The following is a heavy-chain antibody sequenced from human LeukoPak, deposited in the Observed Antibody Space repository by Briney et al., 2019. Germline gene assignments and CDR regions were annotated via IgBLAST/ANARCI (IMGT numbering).Heavy chain of an antibody. D-gene: IGHD3-22*01. V-gene: IGHV1-2*02. Sequence: ASVKVSCKASGYTFTGYYMHWVRQAPGQGLEWMGWINPNSGGTNYAQKFQGRVTMTRDTSISTAYMELSSLRSEDTAVYYCARGKKSSGFNYRYYYYYMDVWGKGTTVTVSS. CDR1: GYTFTGYY. CDR3: ARGKKSSGFNYRYYYYYMDV. CDR2: INPNSGGT. J-gene: IGHJ6*03.